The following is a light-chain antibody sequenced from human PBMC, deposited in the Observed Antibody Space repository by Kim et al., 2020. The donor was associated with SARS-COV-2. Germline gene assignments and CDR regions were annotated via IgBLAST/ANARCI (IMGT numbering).Light chain of an antibody. J-gene: IGKJ2*01. CDR2: AAS. V-gene: IGKV1-39*01. Sequence: DIQMTQSPSSLSASVGDRDTITCRASQNINYYLNWYQQKPGKAPNVLIFAASNLQSGVPSRFRGSGAGTDFTLTISSLQPEDFATYFCQQSYDTPYTYGRGTKLEI. CDR3: QQSYDTPYT. CDR1: QNINYY.